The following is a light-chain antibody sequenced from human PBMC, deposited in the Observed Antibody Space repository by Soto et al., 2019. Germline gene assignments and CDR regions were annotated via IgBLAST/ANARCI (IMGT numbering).Light chain of an antibody. Sequence: EIVMTQSPATLSVSPGERATLSCRASQSVSSNLAWYQQKPGQAPRLLIYGASTRATGIPARFSGSGSGTEFTLTISSLQSEDFAVYYCQQYNKWLITFGQGTRLDIK. CDR3: QQYNKWLIT. J-gene: IGKJ5*01. V-gene: IGKV3-15*01. CDR2: GAS. CDR1: QSVSSN.